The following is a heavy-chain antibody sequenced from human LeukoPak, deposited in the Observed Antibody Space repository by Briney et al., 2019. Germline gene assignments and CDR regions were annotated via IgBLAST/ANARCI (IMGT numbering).Heavy chain of an antibody. V-gene: IGHV3-30*04. D-gene: IGHD1-20*01. CDR1: GFTFSSYA. CDR3: ARPSVTGTGGYFDY. J-gene: IGHJ4*02. Sequence: GRSLRLSCAASGFTFSSYAMHWVRQAPGKGLEWVAVISYDGSNKYYADSVKGRFTISRDNSKNTLYLQMNSLRAEDTAVYYCARPSVTGTGGYFDYWGQGTLVTVSS. CDR2: ISYDGSNK.